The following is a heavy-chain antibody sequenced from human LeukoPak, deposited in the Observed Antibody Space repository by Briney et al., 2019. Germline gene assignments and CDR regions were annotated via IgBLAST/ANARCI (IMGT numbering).Heavy chain of an antibody. CDR3: AKGAGGFSYYNWFDP. V-gene: IGHV4-38-2*02. Sequence: ASETLSLTCTVSGYSISSGYYWGWIRQPPGKGLEWIGSIYHSGTTHYNPSLESRVTISVDTSKNQFSLKLASVTAADTAIYYCAKGAGGFSYYNWFDPWGQGTLVTVSS. J-gene: IGHJ5*02. CDR1: GYSISSGYY. CDR2: IYHSGTT. D-gene: IGHD5-18*01.